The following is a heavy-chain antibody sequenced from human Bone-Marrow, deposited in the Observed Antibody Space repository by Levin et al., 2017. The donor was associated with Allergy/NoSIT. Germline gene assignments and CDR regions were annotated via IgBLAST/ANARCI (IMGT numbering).Heavy chain of an antibody. J-gene: IGHJ1*01. CDR3: AKGGYSYGYDTYPLAEYFQH. CDR1: GFTFSSYA. V-gene: IGHV3-23*01. Sequence: GESLKISCAASGFTFSSYAMSWVRQAPGKGLEWVSAISGSGGSTYYADSVKGRFTISRDNSKNTLYLQMNSLRAEDTAVYYCAKGGYSYGYDTYPLAEYFQHWGQGTLVTVSS. CDR2: ISGSGGST. D-gene: IGHD5-18*01.